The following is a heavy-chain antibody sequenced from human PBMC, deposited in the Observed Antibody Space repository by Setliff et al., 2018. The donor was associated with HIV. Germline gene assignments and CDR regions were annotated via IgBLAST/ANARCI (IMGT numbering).Heavy chain of an antibody. J-gene: IGHJ5*02. CDR3: ARDIWAYGLMGS. Sequence: PSETLSLTCKVSGASISSYYWSWVRQPPGKGLEWIGYIYNSGYSNSKPSLKSRVTMSLDNSKNQFSLKLTSVTAADTAVYYCARDIWAYGLMGSWGQGTLVTVSS. CDR2: IYNSGYS. D-gene: IGHD4-17*01. CDR1: GASISSYY. V-gene: IGHV4-59*12.